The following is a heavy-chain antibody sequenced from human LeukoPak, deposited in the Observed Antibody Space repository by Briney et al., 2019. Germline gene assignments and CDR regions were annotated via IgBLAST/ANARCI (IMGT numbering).Heavy chain of an antibody. CDR2: ISGSGGNT. V-gene: IGHV3-23*01. CDR3: AKRGGVAGSAPFDY. CDR1: GLTFSSYA. Sequence: GGSLRLSCAASGLTFSSYAMSWVRQAPGKGLEWVTTISGSGGNTYYADSVKGRFSFSRDNSKNTLYLQMNSLRAEDTAVYYCAKRGGVAGSAPFDYWGQGTLVTVSS. J-gene: IGHJ4*02. D-gene: IGHD6-19*01.